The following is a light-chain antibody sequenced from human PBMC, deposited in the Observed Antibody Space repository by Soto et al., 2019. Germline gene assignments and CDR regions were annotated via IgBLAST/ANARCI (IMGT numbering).Light chain of an antibody. CDR2: AAS. V-gene: IGKV1-39*01. Sequence: DIQMTQSPSSLSASVGDRVTITCRASQSVARYLNWYQQKPGGVPKLLIYAASTLQSGVPSRFNGSGSGTDFTLTITALQSEDSATYYCHQNFNYPRTFGQGTKVEI. J-gene: IGKJ1*01. CDR3: HQNFNYPRT. CDR1: QSVARY.